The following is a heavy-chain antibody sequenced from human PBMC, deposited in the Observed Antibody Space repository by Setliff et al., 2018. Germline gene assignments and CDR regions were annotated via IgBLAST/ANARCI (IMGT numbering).Heavy chain of an antibody. CDR2: IFHTGST. J-gene: IGHJ6*03. CDR3: ARMAVRVASRPSSPLDYYYYMDL. D-gene: IGHD6-6*01. Sequence: PSETLSLTCTVSGGSISPHYWIWIRQSPGKGLEWIGYIFHTGSTNYNPSLKSRVTMSVDTSKNQISLKLSSLTAADTAVYYCARMAVRVASRPSSPLDYYYYMDLWGKGATVTVSS. V-gene: IGHV4-59*08. CDR1: GGSISPHY.